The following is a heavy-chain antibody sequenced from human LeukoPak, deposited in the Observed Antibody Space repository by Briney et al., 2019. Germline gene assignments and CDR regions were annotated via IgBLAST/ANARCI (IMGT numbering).Heavy chain of an antibody. CDR1: GGSISSGGYY. V-gene: IGHV4-31*03. J-gene: IGHJ6*04. D-gene: IGHD2-15*01. CDR3: ARDHRCTGGRCYSVSGYYYFYYGMDV. CDR2: IYYSGST. Sequence: SQTLSLTCTVSGGSISSGGYYWSWIRQHPGKGLEWIGYIYYSGSTYYNPSLKSRVTISVDTSKNQFSLKLSSVTAADTAVYYCARDHRCTGGRCYSVSGYYYFYYGMDVWGKGTTVTVSS.